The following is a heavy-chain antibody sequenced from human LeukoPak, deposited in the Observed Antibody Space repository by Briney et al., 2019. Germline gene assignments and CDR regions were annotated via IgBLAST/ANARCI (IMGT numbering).Heavy chain of an antibody. CDR2: IRYDGSKI. CDR3: AKDHVVYPRWDDSSVD. CDR1: AFSFRNYG. D-gene: IGHD3-22*01. V-gene: IGHV3-30*02. Sequence: PGGSLRLSCAASAFSFRNYGMHWVRQAPGKGLEWVAFIRYDGSKIYYADSVRGRFTISRDNSKNTLYLQMNSLRDVDTAVYYCAKDHVVYPRWDDSSVDWGQGTLVTVSS. J-gene: IGHJ4*02.